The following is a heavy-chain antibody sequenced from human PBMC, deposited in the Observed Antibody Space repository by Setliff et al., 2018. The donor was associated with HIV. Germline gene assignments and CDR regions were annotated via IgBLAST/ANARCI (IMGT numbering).Heavy chain of an antibody. D-gene: IGHD1-26*01. Sequence: SETLSLTCAVYGGSFSGYYWSWIRQPPGKGLEWIGEINHSGSPNYNMSLWSRVPISLDASRNQFSLELISVTAADTAVYYCAGGPGTTSIDYWAQGTLVTVSS. CDR2: INHSGSP. J-gene: IGHJ4*02. CDR1: GGSFSGYY. CDR3: AGGPGTTSIDY. V-gene: IGHV4-34*01.